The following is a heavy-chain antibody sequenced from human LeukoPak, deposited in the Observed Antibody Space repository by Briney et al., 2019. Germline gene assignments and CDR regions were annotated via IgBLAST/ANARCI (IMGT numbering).Heavy chain of an antibody. Sequence: GGSLRLSCAASGFTFSSYEMNCARQAPGKGLEWVSYISSSGSTIYYADSVKGRFTISRDNAKNSLYLQMNSLRAEDTAVYYCARDLGPWIQLWPFDYWGQGTLVTVSS. CDR3: ARDLGPWIQLWPFDY. CDR2: ISSSGSTI. D-gene: IGHD5-18*01. J-gene: IGHJ4*02. CDR1: GFTFSSYE. V-gene: IGHV3-48*03.